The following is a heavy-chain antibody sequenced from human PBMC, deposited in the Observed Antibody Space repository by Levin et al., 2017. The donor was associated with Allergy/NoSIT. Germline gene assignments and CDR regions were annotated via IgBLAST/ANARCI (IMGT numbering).Heavy chain of an antibody. CDR3: AKDQRSGSYGPNWFDL. CDR1: GFTFTIYA. Sequence: LSLTCAASGFTFTIYALSWVRQAPGKGLEWVSHISASSISTYYADSVKGRFTISRDNSKNTLYLQINSLRAEDTAVYYCAKDQRSGSYGPNWFDLWGQGTLVTVSS. V-gene: IGHV3-23*01. D-gene: IGHD3-10*01. J-gene: IGHJ5*02. CDR2: ISASSIST.